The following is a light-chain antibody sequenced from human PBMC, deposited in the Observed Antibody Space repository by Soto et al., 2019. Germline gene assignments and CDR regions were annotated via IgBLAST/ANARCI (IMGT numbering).Light chain of an antibody. CDR3: VTWDDSLNGPV. J-gene: IGLJ2*01. CDR2: TDA. CDR1: GSNIGSHT. V-gene: IGLV1-44*01. Sequence: QSVLTQPPSASGTPGQRVTISCSGSGSNIGSHTVNWYQQLPGTAHKLLIYTDAQRPSAVPDRFSGSKSGTSASLAIRGLQSEDEADYHCVTWDDSLNGPVFGGGTQLTV.